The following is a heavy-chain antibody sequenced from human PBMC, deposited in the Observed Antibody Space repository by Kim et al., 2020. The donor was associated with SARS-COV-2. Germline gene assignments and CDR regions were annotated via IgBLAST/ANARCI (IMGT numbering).Heavy chain of an antibody. J-gene: IGHJ4*02. Sequence: FQGRVTMTRDMSTSTVYMELSSLRSEDTAVYYCARDPSYYYDSSGYYFDYWGQGTLVTVSS. CDR3: ARDPSYYYDSSGYYFDY. V-gene: IGHV1-46*01. D-gene: IGHD3-22*01.